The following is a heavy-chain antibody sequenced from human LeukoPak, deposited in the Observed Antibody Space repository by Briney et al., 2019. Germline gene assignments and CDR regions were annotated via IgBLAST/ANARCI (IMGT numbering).Heavy chain of an antibody. J-gene: IGHJ4*02. CDR1: GVSIGSHY. CDR3: ARDAY. V-gene: IGHV4-59*11. CDR2: VYNSGTT. Sequence: SETLSLTCTVSGVSIGSHYWSLIRQSPGKGLEWIGCVYNSGTTVYNPSLTGRVTLSVDTSKNQYSLNLRSVTAADAAVYYCARDAYWGQGILVTVSS.